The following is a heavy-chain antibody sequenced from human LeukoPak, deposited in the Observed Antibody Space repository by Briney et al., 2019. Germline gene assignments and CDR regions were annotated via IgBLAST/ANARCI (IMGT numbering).Heavy chain of an antibody. CDR3: VRRDHYGSGRYGFDV. D-gene: IGHD3-10*01. CDR1: GLTVSSNY. V-gene: IGHV3-66*01. J-gene: IGHJ6*02. Sequence: SGGSLRLSCADSGLTVSSNYMNWFRQAPDKGLEWVSVISRGGSTDYGESVKGRFTISSDDSKNTVYLQMDSLRAEDTAVYYCVRRDHYGSGRYGFDVWGQGTTVTVSS. CDR2: ISRGGST.